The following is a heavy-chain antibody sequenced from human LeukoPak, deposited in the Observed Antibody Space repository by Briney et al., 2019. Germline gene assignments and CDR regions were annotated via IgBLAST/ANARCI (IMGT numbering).Heavy chain of an antibody. D-gene: IGHD3-10*01. CDR1: GFDFDTYS. Sequence: GGSLRLSCAASGFDFDTYSMNWVRQAPGKGLEWVSFISSRSSYIYYADSVKGRFTISRDKAKNSLYLQMNSLRAEDTAVYYCARPYGSGSYSAPQYYFGLDVWGKGTTVIVSS. J-gene: IGHJ6*04. CDR3: ARPYGSGSYSAPQYYFGLDV. V-gene: IGHV3-21*01. CDR2: ISSRSSYI.